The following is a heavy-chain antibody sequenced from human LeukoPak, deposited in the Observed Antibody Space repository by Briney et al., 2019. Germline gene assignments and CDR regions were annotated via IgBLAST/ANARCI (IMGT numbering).Heavy chain of an antibody. D-gene: IGHD2-15*01. CDR2: IYHSGST. CDR1: GYSISSGYY. CDR3: AREEMGYCSGGSCPTFDY. J-gene: IGHJ4*02. V-gene: IGHV4-38-2*02. Sequence: SETLSLTCTVSGYSISSGYYWGWIRQPPGKGLEWIGSIYHSGSTYYNPSLKSRVTISVDTSKNQFSLKLSSVTAADTAVYYCAREEMGYCSGGSCPTFDYWGQGTLVTVSS.